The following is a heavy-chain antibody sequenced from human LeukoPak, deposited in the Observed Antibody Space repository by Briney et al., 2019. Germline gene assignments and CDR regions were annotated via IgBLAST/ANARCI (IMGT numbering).Heavy chain of an antibody. V-gene: IGHV3-23*01. CDR2: ITGSGGST. D-gene: IGHD2-15*01. J-gene: IGHJ2*01. CDR3: AKDTASSWWYDL. CDR1: GFTFSSYA. Sequence: GGSLRLSCAASGFTFSSYAMSWVRQAPGKVLEWVSAITGSGGSTYYADSVKGRFTISRDSSKNTLYLQMNSLRAEDTAVYYCAKDTASSWWYDLWGRGTLVTVSS.